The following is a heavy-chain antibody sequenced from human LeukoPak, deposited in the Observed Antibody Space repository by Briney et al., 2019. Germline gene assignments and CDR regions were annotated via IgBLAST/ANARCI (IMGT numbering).Heavy chain of an antibody. CDR2: IYYSGST. V-gene: IGHV4-39*01. D-gene: IGHD6-13*01. CDR1: GGSISSSSYY. J-gene: IGHJ4*02. Sequence: SETLSLTCTVSGGSISSSSYYWGWIRQPPGKGLEWIGSIYYSGSTYYNPSLKSRVTISVDTSKNQFSLKLSSVTAADTAVYYCAGHWGIAAAGIFDYWGQGTLVTVSS. CDR3: AGHWGIAAAGIFDY.